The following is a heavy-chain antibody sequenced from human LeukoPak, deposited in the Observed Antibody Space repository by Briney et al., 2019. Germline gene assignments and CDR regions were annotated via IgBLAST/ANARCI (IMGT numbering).Heavy chain of an antibody. Sequence: PSQTLSLTCTVSGGSISSGGYYWSWIRQHPGKGLEWIGYIYYSGSTYYNPSLKSRVTISVDTSKNQFSLKLSSVTAADTAVYYCARGVPLTGAFDIWGQGTMVTVSS. CDR1: GGSISSGGYY. J-gene: IGHJ3*02. CDR2: IYYSGST. CDR3: ARGVPLTGAFDI. V-gene: IGHV4-31*03. D-gene: IGHD2-2*01.